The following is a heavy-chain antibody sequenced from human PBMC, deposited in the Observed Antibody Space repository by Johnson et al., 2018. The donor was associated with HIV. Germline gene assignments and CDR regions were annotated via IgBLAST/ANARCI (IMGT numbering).Heavy chain of an antibody. D-gene: IGHD6-13*01. J-gene: IGHJ3*01. CDR3: ARLMAARTLDDAFDL. V-gene: IGHV3-23*04. CDR1: GFTFSSYA. CDR2: ISGSGGST. Sequence: MQLVESGGGVVQPGRSLRLSCAASGFTFSSYAMSWVRQAPGKGLEWVSAISGSGGSTYYADSVKGRFTISRDNSKNTVSLQMIILRPKDTAMYYCARLMAARTLDDAFDLWGQGTMVTVSS.